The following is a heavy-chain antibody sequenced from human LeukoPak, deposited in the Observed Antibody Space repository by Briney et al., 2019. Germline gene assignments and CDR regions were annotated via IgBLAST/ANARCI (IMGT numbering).Heavy chain of an antibody. V-gene: IGHV4-34*01. CDR2: INHSGST. CDR3: ARHCPGSRGVDY. CDR1: GGSFSGYY. D-gene: IGHD2-15*01. J-gene: IGHJ4*02. Sequence: PSETLSLTCTVYGGSFSGYYWIWIRQPPGKGLEWIGEINHSGSTEYNPSLKSRVTISIDTSKNQFSLELSSVTAADTAVYYCARHCPGSRGVDYWGQGTLVTVSS.